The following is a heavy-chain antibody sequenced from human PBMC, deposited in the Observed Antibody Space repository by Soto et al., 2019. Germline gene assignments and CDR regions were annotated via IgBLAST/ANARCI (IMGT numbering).Heavy chain of an antibody. CDR1: GFTFSSYG. CDR2: IWYDGSNK. J-gene: IGHJ4*02. Sequence: QVQLVESGGGVVQPGRSLRLSCAASGFTFSSYGMHWVRQAPGKGLEWVAVIWYDGSNKYYADSVKGRFTISRDNSKNTLYPQMNSLRAEDTAVYYCAREVGEMAPTIGDYWGQGTLVTVSS. CDR3: AREVGEMAPTIGDY. V-gene: IGHV3-33*01. D-gene: IGHD3-10*01.